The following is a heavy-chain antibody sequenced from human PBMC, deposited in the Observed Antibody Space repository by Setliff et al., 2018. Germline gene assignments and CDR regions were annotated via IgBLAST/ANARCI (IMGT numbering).Heavy chain of an antibody. Sequence: ASVKVSCKASGYTLTNYYMHWVRQAPGQGLEWMGIINPSGGLTRYAQKFQGRVTMTRDTSTSTVYMEVSSLRSEDTAVYYCARDRYYNTWSGTSITAPHDAFDIWGQGTMVTVSS. CDR2: INPSGGLT. CDR3: ARDRYYNTWSGTSITAPHDAFDI. J-gene: IGHJ3*02. D-gene: IGHD3-3*01. V-gene: IGHV1-46*03. CDR1: GYTLTNYY.